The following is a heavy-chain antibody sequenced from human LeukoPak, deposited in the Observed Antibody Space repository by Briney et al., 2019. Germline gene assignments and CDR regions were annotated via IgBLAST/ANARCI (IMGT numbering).Heavy chain of an antibody. CDR2: ISGSGGST. J-gene: IGHJ4*02. Sequence: GGSLRLSCAASGFTFSTYSLTWVRQAPGKGLEWVSAISGSGGSTYYADSVKGRFTISRDNSKNTLYLQMNSLRAEDTAVYYCAKGAGTGRYYFDYWGQGTLVTVSS. CDR1: GFTFSTYS. CDR3: AKGAGTGRYYFDY. V-gene: IGHV3-23*01.